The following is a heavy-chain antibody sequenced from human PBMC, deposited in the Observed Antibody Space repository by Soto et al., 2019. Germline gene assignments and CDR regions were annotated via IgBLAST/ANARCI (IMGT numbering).Heavy chain of an antibody. V-gene: IGHV3-23*01. CDR3: AKDLYSTPSSSSSWSNDAFDI. Sequence: GGSLRLSCAASGFTFSSYAMSWVRQAPGKGLEWVSAISGSGGSTYYADSVKGRFTISRDNSKNTLYLQMNSLRAEDTAVYYCAKDLYSTPSSSSSWSNDAFDIWGQGTMVTVSS. CDR1: GFTFSSYA. CDR2: ISGSGGST. J-gene: IGHJ3*02. D-gene: IGHD6-6*01.